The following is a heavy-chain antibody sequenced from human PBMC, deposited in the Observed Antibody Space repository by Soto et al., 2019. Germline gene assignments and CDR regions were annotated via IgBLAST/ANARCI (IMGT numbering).Heavy chain of an antibody. CDR2: ISGGGAGT. D-gene: IGHD3-22*01. CDR1: GFTFSSYA. CDR3: AKANTPTYYYDSSGFYGFDC. Sequence: EVQLLESGGDLVQPRGSLRLSCAASGFTFSSYAMSWVSQAPGKGLEWVSAISGGGAGTYYADSVKGRFSISRDNFENTLYLQMNSLRAEDTAVYYCAKANTPTYYYDSSGFYGFDCWGQGTLVTVSS. J-gene: IGHJ4*02. V-gene: IGHV3-23*01.